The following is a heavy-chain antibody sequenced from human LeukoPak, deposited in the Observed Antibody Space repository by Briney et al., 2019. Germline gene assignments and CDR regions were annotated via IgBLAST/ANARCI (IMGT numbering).Heavy chain of an antibody. CDR1: GYSIRSDYY. CDR3: AVSTVGAPVPQPFDI. D-gene: IGHD4-23*01. Sequence: SETLSLTCTVSGYSIRSDYYWGWIWQPPGKGLEWIGSIYDSGRSYYNPSLESRVTISVDTSKIQFSLRLNSVTAADTAVYYCAVSTVGAPVPQPFDIWGQGTLVTVSS. V-gene: IGHV4-38-2*02. CDR2: IYDSGRS. J-gene: IGHJ3*02.